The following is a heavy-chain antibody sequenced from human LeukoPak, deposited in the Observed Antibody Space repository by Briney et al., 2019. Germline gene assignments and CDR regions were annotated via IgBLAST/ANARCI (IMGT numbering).Heavy chain of an antibody. Sequence: PGGSLRLSCAASGFTFSSYSMNWVRQAPGKGLEWVSSISSSSSYIYYADSVKGRFTISRDNAKNSLYLQMNSLRAEDTAVYHCARVPKLRYFDWLSRGSGYYYYMDVWGKGTTVTISS. V-gene: IGHV3-21*01. CDR2: ISSSSSYI. J-gene: IGHJ6*03. CDR3: ARVPKLRYFDWLSRGSGYYYYMDV. CDR1: GFTFSSYS. D-gene: IGHD3-9*01.